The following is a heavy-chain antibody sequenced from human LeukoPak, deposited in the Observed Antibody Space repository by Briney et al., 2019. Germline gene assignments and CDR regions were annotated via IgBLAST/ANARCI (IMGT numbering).Heavy chain of an antibody. D-gene: IGHD6-19*01. CDR3: ARDDLSSGWLYYMDV. V-gene: IGHV4-34*01. CDR2: ISQNGDS. J-gene: IGHJ6*03. CDR1: GGSLSFYY. Sequence: SETLSLTCGVSGGSLSFYYWSWIRQSPGKGLEWIAEISQNGDSNYNMSLKSRVTISLDKSKNQVSLKLNSVTAADTAVYYCARDDLSSGWLYYMDVWGKGTTVTVSS.